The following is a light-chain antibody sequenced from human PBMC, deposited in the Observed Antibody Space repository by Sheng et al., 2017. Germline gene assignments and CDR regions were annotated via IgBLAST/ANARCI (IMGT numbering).Light chain of an antibody. CDR1: KLGDKY. Sequence: ELSQPASVSVSPGQTANITCSGDKLGDKYVFWYQQKPGQSPVLVIHRDKKRPSGIPERFSGSNSGNTATLTISGTQAMDEADYYCQAWDSSVIFGGGTKLTVL. CDR2: RDK. V-gene: IGLV3-1*01. CDR3: QAWDSSVI. J-gene: IGLJ2*01.